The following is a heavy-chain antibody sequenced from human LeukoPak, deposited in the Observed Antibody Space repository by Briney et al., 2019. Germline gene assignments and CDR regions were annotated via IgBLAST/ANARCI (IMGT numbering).Heavy chain of an antibody. J-gene: IGHJ4*02. CDR2: ISYDGRNK. CDR1: GFTFSSYN. Sequence: GGSLRLSCAPSGFTFSSYNIHWVRQAPGKGLEWVAVISYDGRNKYYADSVKGRFTISRDNSKNTLYLQMNNLRAEDTAVYYWAKYLSGSFDYWGQGTLVTVSS. CDR3: AKYLSGSFDY. V-gene: IGHV3-30*18. D-gene: IGHD5-12*01.